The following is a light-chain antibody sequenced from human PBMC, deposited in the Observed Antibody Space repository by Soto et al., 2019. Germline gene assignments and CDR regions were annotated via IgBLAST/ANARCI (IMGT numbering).Light chain of an antibody. Sequence: QSVLTQPPSVSAAPGQKVTISCSGSSSNIGNNYVSWYQQLPGTAPKLLIYDNDKRPSGIPDRLSGSKSGTSATLGITGLQTGDDADYYCGTWDSSLSAVVFGGGTKLTVL. V-gene: IGLV1-51*01. J-gene: IGLJ2*01. CDR2: DND. CDR3: GTWDSSLSAVV. CDR1: SSNIGNNY.